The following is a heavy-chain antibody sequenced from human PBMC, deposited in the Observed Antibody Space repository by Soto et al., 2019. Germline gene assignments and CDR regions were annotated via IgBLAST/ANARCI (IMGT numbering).Heavy chain of an antibody. CDR1: GGSFSGYY. Sequence: SEPLSLTCAVYGGSFSGYYWSWIRQPPGKGLEWIGEINHSGSTNYNPSLKSRVTISVDTSKNQFSLKLSSVTAADTAVYYCARGPKPAASYYFDYWGQGTLVTVSS. CDR2: INHSGST. V-gene: IGHV4-34*01. D-gene: IGHD2-2*01. J-gene: IGHJ4*02. CDR3: ARGPKPAASYYFDY.